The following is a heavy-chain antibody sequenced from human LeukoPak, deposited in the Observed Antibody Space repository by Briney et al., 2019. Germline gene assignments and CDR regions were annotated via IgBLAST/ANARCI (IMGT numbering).Heavy chain of an antibody. V-gene: IGHV3-74*01. D-gene: IGHD5-18*01. CDR3: VRDGYSYGFMLAFDI. J-gene: IGHJ3*02. CDR2: INSDGSST. CDR1: GFTFSGYW. Sequence: QPGGSLRLSCAASGFTFSGYWMHWVRQAPGKGLVWVSRINSDGSSTSYADSVKGRFPISRDSAKNTLYLQMNSLRAEDTAVYYCVRDGYSYGFMLAFDIWGLGTRVTVSS.